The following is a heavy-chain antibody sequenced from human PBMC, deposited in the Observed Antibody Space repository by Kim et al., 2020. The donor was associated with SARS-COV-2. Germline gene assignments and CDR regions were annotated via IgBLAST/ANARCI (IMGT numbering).Heavy chain of an antibody. D-gene: IGHD3-3*01. Sequence: VKGRFTISRDNSKNTLYLQMNSLGAEDTAVYYCAKDRYYDFWSGYSDFDCWGQGTLVTVSS. CDR3: AKDRYYDFWSGYSDFDC. V-gene: IGHV3-23*01. J-gene: IGHJ4*02.